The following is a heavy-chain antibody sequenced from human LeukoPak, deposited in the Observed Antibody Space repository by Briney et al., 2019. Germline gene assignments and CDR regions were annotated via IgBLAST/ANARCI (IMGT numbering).Heavy chain of an antibody. V-gene: IGHV3-21*01. D-gene: IGHD3-10*01. Sequence: GGSLRLSCAASGFIFSAYSMNWVRQAPGKGLEWVSSIISSESYIYYADSVKGRFTISRDNAENSLYLQMNSLRAEDTAVYYCATSGHYYGLVDSWGQGTLVTVSS. CDR3: ATSGHYYGLVDS. CDR2: IISSESYI. CDR1: GFIFSAYS. J-gene: IGHJ4*02.